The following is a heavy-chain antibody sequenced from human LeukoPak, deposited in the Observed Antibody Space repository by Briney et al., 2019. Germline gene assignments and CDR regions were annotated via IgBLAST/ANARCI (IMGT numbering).Heavy chain of an antibody. CDR1: GGSISSSTYY. CDR2: IYYSGRT. D-gene: IGHD3-22*01. CDR3: ARDPGYYYDSRESYFDQ. J-gene: IGHJ4*02. V-gene: IGHV4-39*06. Sequence: SETLSPTCTVSGGSISSSTYYWGWIRQPPGKGLEWIGSIYYSGRTLYNPSLKSRVTISVDTSKNQFALKLSSVTAADTALYYCARDPGYYYDSRESYFDQWGQGTLVTVSS.